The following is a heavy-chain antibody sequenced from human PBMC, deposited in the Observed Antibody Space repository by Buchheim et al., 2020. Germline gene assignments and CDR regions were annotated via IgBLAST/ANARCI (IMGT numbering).Heavy chain of an antibody. Sequence: QVQLVESGGGVVQPGRSLRLSCAASGFAFSSYAMHWVRQAPGKGLEWVTVISYDGSNKYYADSVKGRFTISRDNSKNTLYLQMNSLRAEDTAVYYCARDRSYYGSGSSPDYYYGMDVWGQGTT. V-gene: IGHV3-30*04. CDR3: ARDRSYYGSGSSPDYYYGMDV. J-gene: IGHJ6*02. CDR2: ISYDGSNK. D-gene: IGHD3-10*01. CDR1: GFAFSSYA.